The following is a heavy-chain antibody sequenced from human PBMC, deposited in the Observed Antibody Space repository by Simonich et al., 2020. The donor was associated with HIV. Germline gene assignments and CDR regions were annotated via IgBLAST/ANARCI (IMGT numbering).Heavy chain of an antibody. CDR2: IYPCDSDT. D-gene: IGHD6-19*01. Sequence: EVQLVQSGAEVKKPGESLKISCKGSGYSFTSYWIGWVRPMPGKGLEWMGIIYPCDSDTRYNPSFQGQVTISADKSISTAYLQWSSLKASDTAMYYCVRRLAVAGTYWYFDLWGRGTLVTVSS. V-gene: IGHV5-51*03. CDR1: GYSFTSYW. J-gene: IGHJ2*01. CDR3: VRRLAVAGTYWYFDL.